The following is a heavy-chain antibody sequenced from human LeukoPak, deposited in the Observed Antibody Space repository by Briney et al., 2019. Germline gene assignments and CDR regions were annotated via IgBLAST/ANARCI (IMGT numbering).Heavy chain of an antibody. Sequence: SETLSLTCAVSGGSISSGGYSWSWIRQPPGKGLEWIGYIYHSGSTYYNPSLKSRVTISVDRSKNQFSLKLSSVTAADTAVYYCARGQEITMIVVVMGYYFDYWGQGTLVTVSS. CDR1: GGSISSGGYS. D-gene: IGHD3-22*01. CDR3: ARGQEITMIVVVMGYYFDY. V-gene: IGHV4-30-2*01. J-gene: IGHJ4*02. CDR2: IYHSGST.